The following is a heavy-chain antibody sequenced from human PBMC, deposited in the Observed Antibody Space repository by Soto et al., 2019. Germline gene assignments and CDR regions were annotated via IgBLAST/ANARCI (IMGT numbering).Heavy chain of an antibody. CDR2: ISYSGNT. CDR1: GDSTSNYY. V-gene: IGHV4-59*01. Sequence: SETLSLTCIISGDSTSNYYWSWIRQSPGKGLEWIGYISYSGNTNYNPSLKSRVTISVDTSKDQLSLKVTSVTAADTAMYYCACLRGKRGSPIDYCGQGTQVTVYS. D-gene: IGHD2-15*01. CDR3: ACLRGKRGSPIDY. J-gene: IGHJ4*02.